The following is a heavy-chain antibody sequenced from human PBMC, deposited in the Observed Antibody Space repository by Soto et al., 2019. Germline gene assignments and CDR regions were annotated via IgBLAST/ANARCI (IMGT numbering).Heavy chain of an antibody. Sequence: GSSVKVSCKASGGTFSSYAISWVRQAPGQGLEWMGGIIPIFGTANYAQKFQGRVTITADESTSTAYMELSSLRSEDTAVYYCARGIFGVAKVNYYYYGMDVWGQGTTVTSP. CDR3: ARGIFGVAKVNYYYYGMDV. D-gene: IGHD3-3*02. CDR1: GGTFSSYA. J-gene: IGHJ6*02. CDR2: IIPIFGTA. V-gene: IGHV1-69*13.